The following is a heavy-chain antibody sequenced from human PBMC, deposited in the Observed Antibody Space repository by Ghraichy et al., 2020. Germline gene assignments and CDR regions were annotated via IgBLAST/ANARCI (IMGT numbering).Heavy chain of an antibody. CDR3: ARDKSTFYTSDY. J-gene: IGHJ4*02. CDR2: INGNADAI. V-gene: IGHV3-48*04. D-gene: IGHD2-2*02. Sequence: GGSLRLSCAAFGFTFRSYSMNWVRQAPGKGLEWISYINGNADAIYYADSVKGRFTISRDNAKTSLFLQMNSLRAEDTAVYYCARDKSTFYTSDYWGQGTLVTVSS. CDR1: GFTFRSYS.